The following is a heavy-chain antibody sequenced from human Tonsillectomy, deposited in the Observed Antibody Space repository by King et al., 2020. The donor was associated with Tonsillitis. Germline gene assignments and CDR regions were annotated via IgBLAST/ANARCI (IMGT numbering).Heavy chain of an antibody. D-gene: IGHD3-22*01. J-gene: IGHJ4*02. CDR3: ASDEYYSDSRGTSFDY. V-gene: IGHV1-18*01. Sequence: QLVQSGAEVKKPGASVKVSCKASGYTFNSYGISWVRQAPGQGLEWMGWISVYNGDTNYAQKFQGRVTLTTDTSTSTAYMELRSLRSDDTAVYYCASDEYYSDSRGTSFDYWGQGTLVTVSS. CDR2: ISVYNGDT. CDR1: GYTFNSYG.